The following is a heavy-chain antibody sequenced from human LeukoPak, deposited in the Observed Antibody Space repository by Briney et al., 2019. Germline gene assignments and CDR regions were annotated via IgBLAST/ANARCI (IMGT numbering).Heavy chain of an antibody. CDR2: ISGRSNNT. CDR1: GLIFSNYA. Sequence: GGSLRLSCAASGLIFSNYAMYWVRQAPGKGLEWVSAISGRSNNTYYGDSVKGRFTISRDSSKNTLYLQMNSLRADDTAVYYCAKWGDYDVLTGYYVSDFWGQGTLVTVSS. D-gene: IGHD3-9*01. J-gene: IGHJ4*02. V-gene: IGHV3-23*01. CDR3: AKWGDYDVLTGYYVSDF.